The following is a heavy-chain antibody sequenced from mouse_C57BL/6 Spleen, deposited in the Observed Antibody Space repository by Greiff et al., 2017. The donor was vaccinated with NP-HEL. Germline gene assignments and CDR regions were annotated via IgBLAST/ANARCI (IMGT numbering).Heavy chain of an antibody. V-gene: IGHV1-5*01. J-gene: IGHJ2*01. CDR2: IYPGNSDT. CDR3: TASYYYGSSFLPDY. D-gene: IGHD1-1*01. Sequence: EVQLQQSGTVLARPGASVKMSCKTSGYTFTSYWMHWVKQRPGQGLEWIGAIYPGNSDTSYNQKFKGKAKLTAVTSASTAYMELSSLTNEDSAVYYCTASYYYGSSFLPDYWGQGTTLTVSS. CDR1: GYTFTSYW.